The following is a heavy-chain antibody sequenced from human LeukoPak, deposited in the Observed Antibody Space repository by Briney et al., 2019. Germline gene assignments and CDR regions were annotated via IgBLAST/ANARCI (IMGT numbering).Heavy chain of an antibody. CDR1: GGTFSSYA. J-gene: IGHJ4*02. CDR3: ARDSGLINSGYDYHYFDY. D-gene: IGHD5-12*01. CDR2: IIPIFGTA. V-gene: IGHV1-69*01. Sequence: SVKVSCKASGGTFSSYAISWVRQAPGQGLEWMGGIIPIFGTANYAQKFQGRVTITADESTSTAYMELSSLRSEDTAVYYCARDSGLINSGYDYHYFDYWGQGTLVTVSS.